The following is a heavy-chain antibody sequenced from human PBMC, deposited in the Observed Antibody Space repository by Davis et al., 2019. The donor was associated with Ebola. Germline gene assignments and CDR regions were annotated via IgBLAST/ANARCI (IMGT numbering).Heavy chain of an antibody. J-gene: IGHJ4*02. CDR3: ARLRPGLDY. Sequence: KVSCKGSGYSFTSYWIAWVRQMPGKGLEWMGIIYPGDSDTRYSPSFQGQVTISADKSISTAYVQWSSLKASDSAMYYCARLRPGLDYWGQGTLVTVSS. V-gene: IGHV5-51*01. CDR1: GYSFTSYW. CDR2: IYPGDSDT.